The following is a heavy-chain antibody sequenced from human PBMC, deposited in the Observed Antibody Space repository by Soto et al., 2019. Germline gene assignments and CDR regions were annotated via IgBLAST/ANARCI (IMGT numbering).Heavy chain of an antibody. CDR2: MKNDGSQT. J-gene: IGHJ5*02. CDR3: VRGRDGWNRGCLCP. CDR1: GFTFYTYW. D-gene: IGHD1-1*01. Sequence: DVQLVESGGGLVQPGGSLRLSCVGSGFTFYTYWMNWVRQAPGKGLEWVANMKNDGSQTHYLDSVRSRFTISRDKARNSLYLEMNSLRAEDTAVYYCVRGRDGWNRGCLCPWGQRTMVT. V-gene: IGHV3-7*01.